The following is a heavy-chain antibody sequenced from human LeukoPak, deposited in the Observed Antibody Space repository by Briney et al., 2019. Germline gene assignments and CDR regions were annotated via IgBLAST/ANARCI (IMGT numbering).Heavy chain of an antibody. CDR3: ARLDRHMGDYFDY. D-gene: IGHD1-26*01. J-gene: IGHJ4*02. CDR2: IYYSGST. Sequence: SETLSLTCTVSGGSISSSSYYWGWIRQPPGKGLEWIGYIYYSGSTNYNPSLKSRVTISVDTSKNQSSLKLSSVTAADTAVYYCARLDRHMGDYFDYWGQGTLVTVSS. V-gene: IGHV4-61*05. CDR1: GGSISSSSYY.